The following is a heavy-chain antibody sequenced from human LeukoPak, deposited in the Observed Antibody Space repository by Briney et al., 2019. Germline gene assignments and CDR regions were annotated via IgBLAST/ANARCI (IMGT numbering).Heavy chain of an antibody. J-gene: IGHJ4*02. CDR3: ARDGTKYYYGSGSFRLDY. D-gene: IGHD3-10*01. Sequence: GGSLRLSCAASGYTFSGYGMHWVRQAPGKGLEWVAFIRYDGSYKYYTDSVKGRFTISRDNAKNSLYLQMNSLRAEDTAVYYCARDGTKYYYGSGSFRLDYWGQGTLVTVSS. V-gene: IGHV3-30*02. CDR2: IRYDGSYK. CDR1: GYTFSGYG.